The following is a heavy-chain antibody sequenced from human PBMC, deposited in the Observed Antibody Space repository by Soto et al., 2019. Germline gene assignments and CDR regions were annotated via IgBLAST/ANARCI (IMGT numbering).Heavy chain of an antibody. CDR3: ANNGGAAALMDV. J-gene: IGHJ6*02. D-gene: IGHD6-13*01. Sequence: GGSLRLSCAASGFTFSSYGMHWVRQAPGKGLEWVAVISYDGSNKYYADSVKGRFTISRDNSKNTLYLQMNSLRAEDTAVYYCANNGGAAALMDVWGQGTTVTVSS. V-gene: IGHV3-30*18. CDR2: ISYDGSNK. CDR1: GFTFSSYG.